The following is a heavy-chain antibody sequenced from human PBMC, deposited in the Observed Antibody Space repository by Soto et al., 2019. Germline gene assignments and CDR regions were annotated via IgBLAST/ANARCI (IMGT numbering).Heavy chain of an antibody. Sequence: PGGSLRLCCAASGFTVSSNYMSWVRQAPGKGLEWVSVIYSGGSTYYADSVKGRFTISRDNSKNTLYLQMNSLRAEDTAVYYCARVVGYDSPRYYYYMDVWGKGTTVTVSS. CDR3: ARVVGYDSPRYYYYMDV. V-gene: IGHV3-66*01. CDR2: IYSGGST. CDR1: GFTVSSNY. D-gene: IGHD5-12*01. J-gene: IGHJ6*03.